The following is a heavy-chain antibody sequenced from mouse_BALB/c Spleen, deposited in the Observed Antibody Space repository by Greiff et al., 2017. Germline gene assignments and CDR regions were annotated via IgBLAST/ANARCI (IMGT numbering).Heavy chain of an antibody. J-gene: IGHJ2*01. V-gene: IGHV7-3*02. D-gene: IGHD1-1*01. CDR2: IRNKANGYTT. CDR1: GFTFTDYY. Sequence: DVKLVESGGGLVQPGGSLRLSCAPSGFTFTDYYMSWVRQPPGKALEWLGFIRNKANGYTTEYSASVKGRFTISRDNSQSILYLQMNTLRAEDSATYYCARVYGYLDYWGQGTTLTVSS. CDR3: ARVYGYLDY.